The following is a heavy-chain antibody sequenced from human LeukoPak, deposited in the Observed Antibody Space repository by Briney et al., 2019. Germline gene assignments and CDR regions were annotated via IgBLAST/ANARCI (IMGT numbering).Heavy chain of an antibody. J-gene: IGHJ6*03. CDR2: IYTSGST. D-gene: IGHD1-26*01. CDR1: GGSISSYY. Sequence: PSETLSLTCTASGGSISSYYWSWIRQPPGKGLEWIGYIYTSGSTNYNPSLKSRVTISVDTSKNQFSLKLSSVTAADTAVYYCARHTRYSTAVHYYYYMDVWGKGTTVTVSS. V-gene: IGHV4-4*09. CDR3: ARHTRYSTAVHYYYYMDV.